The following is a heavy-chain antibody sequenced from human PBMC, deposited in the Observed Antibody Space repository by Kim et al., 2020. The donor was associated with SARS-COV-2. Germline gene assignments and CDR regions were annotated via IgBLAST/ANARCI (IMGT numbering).Heavy chain of an antibody. CDR3: ARDNGDYEYYYYGMDV. CDR1: GFTVSSNY. D-gene: IGHD4-17*01. Sequence: GGSLRLSCAASGFTVSSNYMSWVRQAPGKGLEWVSVIYSGGSTYYADSVKCRFIIYRDNSKNTLYLQMNSLRAEDTAVYYCARDNGDYEYYYYGMDVWGQGTTVTVAS. J-gene: IGHJ6*02. CDR2: IYSGGST. V-gene: IGHV3-66*02.